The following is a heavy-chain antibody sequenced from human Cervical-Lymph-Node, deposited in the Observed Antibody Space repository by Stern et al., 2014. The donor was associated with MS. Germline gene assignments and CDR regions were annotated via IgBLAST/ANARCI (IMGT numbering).Heavy chain of an antibody. CDR3: ARGLLGSENAFDI. CDR2: ISAYNGNT. Sequence: VHLVESGAEVKTPGASVKVSCKASGYTFTSYGISWVRQAPGQGLEWMGWISAYNGNTNYATKLQGRIPMTTDTSTSTAYMELRSLRSDDTAVYYCARGLLGSENAFDIWGQGTMVTVSS. CDR1: GYTFTSYG. J-gene: IGHJ3*02. D-gene: IGHD2-15*01. V-gene: IGHV1-18*01.